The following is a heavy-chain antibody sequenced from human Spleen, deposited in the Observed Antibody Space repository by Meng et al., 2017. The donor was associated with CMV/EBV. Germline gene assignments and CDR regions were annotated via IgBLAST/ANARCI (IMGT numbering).Heavy chain of an antibody. V-gene: IGHV4-39*07. CDR2: IYYSGST. J-gene: IGHJ4*02. D-gene: IGHD2-2*01. CDR3: ARGGGCSSSSCDLDY. Sequence: QGQPQQWGAGLLKPSETLSLTCTVSGGSISSSSYYWGWIRQPPGKGLEWIGSIYYSGSTYYNPSLKSRVTISVDTSKNQFSLKLSSVTAADTAMYYCARGGGCSSSSCDLDYWGQGVLVTVSS. CDR1: GGSISSSSYY.